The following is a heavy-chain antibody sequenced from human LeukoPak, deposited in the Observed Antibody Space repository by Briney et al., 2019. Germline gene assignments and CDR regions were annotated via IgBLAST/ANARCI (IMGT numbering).Heavy chain of an antibody. V-gene: IGHV3-9*01. Sequence: GGSLRLSCAASGFTFDDYAMHWVRQAPGKGLEWVSGISWNSGSIGYADSVKGRFTTSRDNAKNSLYLQMNSLRAEDTAVYYCARVGYGGSPGDYWGQGTLVTVSS. CDR2: ISWNSGSI. J-gene: IGHJ4*02. CDR1: GFTFDDYA. D-gene: IGHD1-26*01. CDR3: ARVGYGGSPGDY.